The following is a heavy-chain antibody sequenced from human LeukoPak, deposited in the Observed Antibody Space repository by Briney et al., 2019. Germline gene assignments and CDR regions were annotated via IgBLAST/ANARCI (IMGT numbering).Heavy chain of an antibody. D-gene: IGHD4-17*01. Sequence: GGSLRLSCAASGFSFSNYWMSWVRQAPGKGLEWVANIKTDGSERDYVDSVKGRFTISRDNAKNSLYLQMNSLRAEDTAVYYCARLGPAYGDYFDYWGQGTLVTVSS. CDR3: ARLGPAYGDYFDY. V-gene: IGHV3-7*01. CDR2: IKTDGSER. CDR1: GFSFSNYW. J-gene: IGHJ4*02.